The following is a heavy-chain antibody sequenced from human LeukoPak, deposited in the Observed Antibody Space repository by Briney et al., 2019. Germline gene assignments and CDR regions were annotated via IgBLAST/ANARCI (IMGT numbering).Heavy chain of an antibody. V-gene: IGHV3-30-3*01. CDR2: ISNDGSNK. Sequence: GGSLRLSCAASGFIFSNYALSWVRQAPGKGLEWVAVISNDGSNKYYADSVKGRFTISRDNSKKTLYLQMNSLRAEDTAVYYCARDATRGYCSGGSCYLGFLGIDYWGQGTLVTVSS. J-gene: IGHJ4*02. D-gene: IGHD2-15*01. CDR1: GFIFSNYA. CDR3: ARDATRGYCSGGSCYLGFLGIDY.